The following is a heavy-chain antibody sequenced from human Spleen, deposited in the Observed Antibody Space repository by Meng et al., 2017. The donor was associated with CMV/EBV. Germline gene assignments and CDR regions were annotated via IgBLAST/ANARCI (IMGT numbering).Heavy chain of an antibody. CDR1: GYPFTSYY. CDR2: INPSGGST. V-gene: IGHV1-46*01. J-gene: IGHJ4*02. Sequence: ASVKVSCKASGYPFTSYYMHWVRQAPGQGLEWMGLINPSGGSTSYAQKFQGRVTMTRDTSTSTVYMELRSLRSEDTAVYYCARGLSSGQLALVHPLGYWGQGTLVTVSS. CDR3: ARGLSSGQLALVHPLGY. D-gene: IGHD6-13*01.